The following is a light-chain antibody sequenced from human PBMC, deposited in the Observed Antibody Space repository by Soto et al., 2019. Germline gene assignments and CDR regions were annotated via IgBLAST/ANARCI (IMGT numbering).Light chain of an antibody. Sequence: QLVLTQSPSASASLGASVKLTCTLSGGHSSYAIAWHQQQPEKGPRFLMNLNNDGSHTRGDGIPDRFSGSSSGAERYLTISSLQSEDEADYYCQTWATGIRVFGGGTKPHRP. CDR1: GGHSSYA. V-gene: IGLV4-69*01. CDR3: QTWATGIRV. J-gene: IGLJ3*02. CDR2: LNNDGSH.